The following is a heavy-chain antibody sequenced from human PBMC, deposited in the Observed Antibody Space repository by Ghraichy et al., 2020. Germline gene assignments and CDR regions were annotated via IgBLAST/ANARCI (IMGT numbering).Heavy chain of an antibody. CDR1: GYTFTSYG. V-gene: IGHV1-18*01. CDR2: ISAYNGNT. J-gene: IGHJ4*02. Sequence: ASVKVSCKASGYTFTSYGISWVRQAPGQGLEWMGWISAYNGNTNYAQKLQGRVTMTTDTSTSTAYMELRSLRSDDTAVYYCARGNYYDSSGYYYVLDYWGQGTLVTVSS. CDR3: ARGNYYDSSGYYYVLDY. D-gene: IGHD3-22*01.